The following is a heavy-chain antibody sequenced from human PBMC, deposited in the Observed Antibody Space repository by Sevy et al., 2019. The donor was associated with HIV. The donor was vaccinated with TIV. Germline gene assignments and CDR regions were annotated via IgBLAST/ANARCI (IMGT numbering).Heavy chain of an antibody. CDR3: IRGADWFDP. CDR1: GYTFTSYG. CDR2: ISAYNGNT. V-gene: IGHV1-18*01. Sequence: ASVKVSCKTSGYTFTSYGITWVRQAPGQGLEWMGWISAYNGNTDYAQNFRGRVTMTTDKSTNTAYMELRSLRSDDTAVYYCIRGADWFDPWGQGTLVTVSS. J-gene: IGHJ5*02.